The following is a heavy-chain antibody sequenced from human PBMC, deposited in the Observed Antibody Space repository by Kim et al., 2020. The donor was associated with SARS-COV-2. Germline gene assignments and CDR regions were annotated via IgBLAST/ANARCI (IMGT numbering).Heavy chain of an antibody. J-gene: IGHJ4*02. Sequence: SETLSLTCTVSGGSISSSSYYWGWIRQPPGKGLEWIGSIYYSGSTYYNPSLKSRVTISVDTSKNQFSLKLSSVTAADTAVYYCARRCLRWYHDYWGQGTLVTVSS. CDR3: ARRCLRWYHDY. D-gene: IGHD4-17*01. CDR2: IYYSGST. V-gene: IGHV4-39*01. CDR1: GGSISSSSYY.